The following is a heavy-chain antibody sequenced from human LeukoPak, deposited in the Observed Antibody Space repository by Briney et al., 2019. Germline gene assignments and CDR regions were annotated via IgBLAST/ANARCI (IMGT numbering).Heavy chain of an antibody. V-gene: IGHV3-21*01. Sequence: PGGSLRLSCAASGFTFSSYSMNWVRQAPGKGLEWVSSISSSSSYIYYADSVKGRFTISRDNAKNSLYLQMNSLRAEDTAVYYCARTTGIAAAGDYWGQGTLATVSS. CDR3: ARTTGIAAAGDY. CDR2: ISSSSSYI. J-gene: IGHJ4*02. D-gene: IGHD6-13*01. CDR1: GFTFSSYS.